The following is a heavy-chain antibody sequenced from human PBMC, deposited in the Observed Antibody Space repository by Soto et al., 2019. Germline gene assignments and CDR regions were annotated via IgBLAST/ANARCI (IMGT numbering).Heavy chain of an antibody. J-gene: IGHJ6*02. Sequence: EVQLVESGRDLVQPGRSLRLSCAASGFNFNDYGMHWVRQAPGKGLEWVSSISWNSVSIGYADSVKGRFTISRDNAKNSLYLQMNSLRAEDTALYYCAKDMENGYNPYYYYGMDVWGQGTTVTVSS. CDR1: GFNFNDYG. V-gene: IGHV3-9*01. CDR2: ISWNSVSI. D-gene: IGHD3-10*01. CDR3: AKDMENGYNPYYYYGMDV.